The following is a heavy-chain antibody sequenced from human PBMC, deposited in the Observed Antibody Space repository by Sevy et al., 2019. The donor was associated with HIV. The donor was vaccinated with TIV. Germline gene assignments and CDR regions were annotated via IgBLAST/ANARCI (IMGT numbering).Heavy chain of an antibody. J-gene: IGHJ4*02. D-gene: IGHD3-10*01. Sequence: GESLKISCAASGFTFRNYGMHWVRQAPGKGLEWVAVISYDGTDKNYADSIKGRCTISRDVAKNTVDLHMNSLRAEDTAVYYCAKMEGEWYASGSYSPFDYWGQGTLVTVSS. CDR2: ISYDGTDK. V-gene: IGHV3-30*18. CDR3: AKMEGEWYASGSYSPFDY. CDR1: GFTFRNYG.